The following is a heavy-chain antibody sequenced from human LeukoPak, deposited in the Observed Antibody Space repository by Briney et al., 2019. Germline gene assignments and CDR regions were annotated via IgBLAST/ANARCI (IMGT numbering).Heavy chain of an antibody. CDR1: GFTVSSNY. V-gene: IGHV3-53*01. CDR3: AREAWSSGWYEFDY. J-gene: IGHJ4*02. Sequence: GGSLRLSCAASGFTVSSNYMSWFRQAPGKGLEWVSVIYSGGSTYYADSVKGRFTISRDNSKNTLYLQMNSLRAEDTAVYYCAREAWSSGWYEFDYWGQGTLVTVSS. CDR2: IYSGGST. D-gene: IGHD6-19*01.